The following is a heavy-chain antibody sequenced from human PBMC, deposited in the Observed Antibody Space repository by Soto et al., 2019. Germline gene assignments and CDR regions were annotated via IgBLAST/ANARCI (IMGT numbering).Heavy chain of an antibody. J-gene: IGHJ4*02. Sequence: QVQLQESGPGLVKPSETLSLTCTGSGVSISNNYWSWIRQPPGKGLEWIGYIYYNGNTNYNPSLKSRVTMAVDTSRNQISLKLTTVTAADTAVYYCTRANWYSEYWGQGTLVTVS. V-gene: IGHV4-59*01. CDR3: TRANWYSEY. CDR1: GVSISNNY. CDR2: IYYNGNT. D-gene: IGHD7-27*01.